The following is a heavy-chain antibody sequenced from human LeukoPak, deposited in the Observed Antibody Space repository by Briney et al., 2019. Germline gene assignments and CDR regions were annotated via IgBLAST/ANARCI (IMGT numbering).Heavy chain of an antibody. J-gene: IGHJ3*02. V-gene: IGHV3-23*01. CDR3: AKSGGGTYYYGSGSYAVAFDI. Sequence: GGSLRLSCAASGFTFSSYAMSWVRQAPGKGLEWVSAISGSGGSTYYADSVKGRFTISRDNSKNTLYLQMNSLRADVTAVYYCAKSGGGTYYYGSGSYAVAFDIWGQGTMVTVSS. CDR2: ISGSGGST. D-gene: IGHD3-10*01. CDR1: GFTFSSYA.